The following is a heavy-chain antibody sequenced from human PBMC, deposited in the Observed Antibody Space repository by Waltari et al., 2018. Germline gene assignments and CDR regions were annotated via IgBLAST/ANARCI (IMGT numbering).Heavy chain of an antibody. CDR1: GFTFDDYA. CDR3: AKGIFGVVMIAFDI. J-gene: IGHJ3*02. Sequence: EVQLVESGGGLVQPGRSLRLSCAASGFTFDDYAMLWVRQAPGKGLEWVSGISWNSGSIGYADSVKGRFTISRDNAKNSLYLQMNSLRAEDTALYYCAKGIFGVVMIAFDIWGQGTMVTVSS. D-gene: IGHD3-3*01. CDR2: ISWNSGSI. V-gene: IGHV3-9*01.